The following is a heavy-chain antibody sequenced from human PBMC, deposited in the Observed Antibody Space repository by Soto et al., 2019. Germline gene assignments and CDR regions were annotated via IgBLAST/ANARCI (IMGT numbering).Heavy chain of an antibody. CDR1: GGSISSYY. Sequence: QVQLQESGPGLVKPSETLSLTCTVSGGSISSYYWSWIRQPPGKGLELIGYIYYSGSTNYNPSLKSRVTISVDTSKNQFSLKLSSVTAADTAVYYCARRYGSSFDYLGQGTLGTVSS. D-gene: IGHD6-13*01. V-gene: IGHV4-59*08. CDR2: IYYSGST. CDR3: ARRYGSSFDY. J-gene: IGHJ4*02.